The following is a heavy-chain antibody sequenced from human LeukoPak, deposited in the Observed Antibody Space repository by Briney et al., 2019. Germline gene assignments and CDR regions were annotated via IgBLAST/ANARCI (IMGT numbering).Heavy chain of an antibody. Sequence: PGGSLRLSCAASGFTFDDYAMHWVRQAPGKGLEWGSGISWNSGSIGYADSVKGGFTISRDNAKNSLYLQMNSLRAEDTALYYCAKGSGDYFFDYWGQGTLVTVSS. J-gene: IGHJ4*02. D-gene: IGHD4-17*01. CDR1: GFTFDDYA. V-gene: IGHV3-9*01. CDR2: ISWNSGSI. CDR3: AKGSGDYFFDY.